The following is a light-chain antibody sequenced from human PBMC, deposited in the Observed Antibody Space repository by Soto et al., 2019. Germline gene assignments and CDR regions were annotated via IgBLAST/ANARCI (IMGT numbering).Light chain of an antibody. J-gene: IGLJ2*01. CDR2: EVT. CDR3: SSYTSTSTLVV. V-gene: IGLV2-14*01. Sequence: QSALTQPASVSGSPGQSITISCTGTSSDVGGYNYVSWYQQHPGKAPKLIIYEVTNRPSGVSTRFSGSKSGNTASLTISGLQVEDEADYYCSSYTSTSTLVVFGGGTKVTVL. CDR1: SSDVGGYNY.